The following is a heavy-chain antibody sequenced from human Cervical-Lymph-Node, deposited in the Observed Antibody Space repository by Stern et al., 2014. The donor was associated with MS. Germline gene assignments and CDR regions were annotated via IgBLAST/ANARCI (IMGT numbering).Heavy chain of an antibody. Sequence: VQLVESGGGLVKPGGSLSLSCAASGFTFRDSYMTWVRPAPGKGLEWLSYISSSGSTIYYADSVKGRFTISRDNAKSSLYLQMNSLRAEDTAVYYCARGRTAALGDYWGQGTLVTVSS. CDR3: ARGRTAALGDY. CDR1: GFTFRDSY. V-gene: IGHV3-11*01. D-gene: IGHD2-2*01. CDR2: ISSSGSTI. J-gene: IGHJ4*02.